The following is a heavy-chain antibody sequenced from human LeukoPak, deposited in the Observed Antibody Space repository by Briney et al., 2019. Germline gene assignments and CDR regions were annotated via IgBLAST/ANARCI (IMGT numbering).Heavy chain of an antibody. CDR2: IYYSVST. CDR1: GGSISSRSYY. D-gene: IGHD3-22*01. Sequence: SETLSLTCTVSGGSISSRSYYWGWFRQPPEKGLERVGSIYYSVSTYYNPCLKSRVTISVDTSKNQFSLKLSSVTAADTAVYYCALSTYYYDSSGYYLYYFDYWGQGTLVTVSS. J-gene: IGHJ4*02. CDR3: ALSTYYYDSSGYYLYYFDY. V-gene: IGHV4-39*01.